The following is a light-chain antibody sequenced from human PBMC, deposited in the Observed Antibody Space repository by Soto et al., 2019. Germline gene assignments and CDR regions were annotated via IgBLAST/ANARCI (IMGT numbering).Light chain of an antibody. CDR3: QQRSNWPPIN. CDR2: DAS. Sequence: EIVLTQSPATLSLSPVERATLSCRASQSVSSYLAWYQQKPGQAPRLLIYDASNRATGIPARFSGSGSGTEFNLTIRSLEHEDCEVYYCQQRSNWPPINFGQGTRLQIK. V-gene: IGKV3-11*01. J-gene: IGKJ5*01. CDR1: QSVSSY.